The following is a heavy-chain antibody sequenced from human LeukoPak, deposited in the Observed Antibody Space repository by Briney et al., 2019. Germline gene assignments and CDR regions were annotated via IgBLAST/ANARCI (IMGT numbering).Heavy chain of an antibody. CDR3: TTTVWFGELLPY. D-gene: IGHD3-10*01. V-gene: IGHV3-15*01. Sequence: GGSLRLSCAASGFTFSNAWMSWVRQDPGKGLEWVGRIKSKTDGGTTDYAAPVKGRFTISRDDSKNTLYLQMNSLKTEDTAVYYCTTTVWFGELLPYWGQGTLVTVSS. CDR1: GFTFSNAW. J-gene: IGHJ4*02. CDR2: IKSKTDGGTT.